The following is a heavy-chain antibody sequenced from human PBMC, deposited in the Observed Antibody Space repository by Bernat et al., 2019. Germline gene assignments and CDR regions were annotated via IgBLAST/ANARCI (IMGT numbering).Heavy chain of an antibody. Sequence: EVLLVESGGGLVQPGGSLRLSCAASGFTFTDYWMHWVRQAPGKGLVWVSRINNDGGDTIYADSVKGRFTLTRDNAMNTLYLQVNNRRVEDTAVYYCARGGWGHVFDIWGQGTMVTVSS. CDR1: GFTFTDYW. V-gene: IGHV3-74*01. D-gene: IGHD2-15*01. CDR2: INNDGGDT. J-gene: IGHJ3*02. CDR3: ARGGWGHVFDI.